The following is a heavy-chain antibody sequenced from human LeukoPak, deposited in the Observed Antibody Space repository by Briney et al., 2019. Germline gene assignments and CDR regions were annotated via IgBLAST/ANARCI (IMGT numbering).Heavy chain of an antibody. V-gene: IGHV3-33*01. CDR3: ARGGDFDWLLFLDY. CDR1: GFTFSSYG. Sequence: GRSLRLSCAASGFTFSSYGMHWVRQAPGKGLEWVAVIWYDGSNKYYADSVKGRFTISRDNSKNTLYLQMNSLRAEDTAVYYCARGGDFDWLLFLDYWGQGTLVTVSS. D-gene: IGHD3-9*01. CDR2: IWYDGSNK. J-gene: IGHJ4*02.